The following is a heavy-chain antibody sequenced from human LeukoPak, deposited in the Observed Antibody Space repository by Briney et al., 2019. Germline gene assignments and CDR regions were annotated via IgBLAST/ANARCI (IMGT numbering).Heavy chain of an antibody. J-gene: IGHJ4*02. CDR1: GYTFTSYY. CDR2: INPSGGST. D-gene: IGHD3-22*01. CDR3: ARAMGAVYYYDSSGNKLDY. Sequence: ASVKVSCKASGYTFTSYYMHWVRQAPGQGLEWMGIINPSGGSTSYAQKFQGRVTMTSDTSINTTYMELSRLSSDDTAVYYCARAMGAVYYYDSSGNKLDYWGQGTLVTVSS. V-gene: IGHV1-46*01.